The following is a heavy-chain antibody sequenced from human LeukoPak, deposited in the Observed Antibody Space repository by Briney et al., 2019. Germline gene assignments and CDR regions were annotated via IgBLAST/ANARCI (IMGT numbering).Heavy chain of an antibody. J-gene: IGHJ3*02. CDR1: GYTFTGYY. CDR2: INPNSGGT. D-gene: IGHD1-26*01. CDR3: ARFNSPHGIVGATTTFDI. V-gene: IGHV1-2*02. Sequence: ASVKVSCKASGYTFTGYYMHWVRQAPGQGLEWMGWINPNSGGTNYAQKFQGRVTMTRDTSISTAYMELSRLRSDDTAVYYCARFNSPHGIVGATTTFDIWGQGTMVTVSS.